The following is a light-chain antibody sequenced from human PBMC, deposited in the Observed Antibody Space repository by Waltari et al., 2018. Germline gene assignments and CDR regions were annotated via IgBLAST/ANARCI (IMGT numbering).Light chain of an antibody. V-gene: IGKV3-20*01. CDR2: GAS. J-gene: IGKJ4*01. CDR1: QSVSSSY. Sequence: EIVLTQSPGTLSLSPGERATLSCRASQSVSSSYLAWYQHKPGQAPRLVIYGASSRAACIPDRFSGSGSGTDFTLTISRLEPEDFAVYYCQQYGTSPPLTFGGGTKVEIK. CDR3: QQYGTSPPLT.